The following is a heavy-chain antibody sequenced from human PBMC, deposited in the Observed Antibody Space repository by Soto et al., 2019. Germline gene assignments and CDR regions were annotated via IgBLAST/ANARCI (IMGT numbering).Heavy chain of an antibody. Sequence: LRLSCAASGFTFSSYAMSWVRQAPGKGLEWVSAISGSGGSTYYADSVKGRYTISRDNSKNTLYLQMNSLRAEDTAVYYCAKDPLYDSSGYYPPGLDYGMDVWGQGTTVTVSS. D-gene: IGHD3-22*01. V-gene: IGHV3-23*01. CDR3: AKDPLYDSSGYYPPGLDYGMDV. CDR2: ISGSGGST. J-gene: IGHJ6*02. CDR1: GFTFSSYA.